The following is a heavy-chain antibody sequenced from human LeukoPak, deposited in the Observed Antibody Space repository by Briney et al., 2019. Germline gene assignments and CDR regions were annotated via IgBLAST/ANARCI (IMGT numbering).Heavy chain of an antibody. D-gene: IGHD2-15*01. CDR3: ARDRVVAATKTLDY. V-gene: IGHV1-69*04. CDR2: IIPILGIA. Sequence: GASVEVSCKASGGTFSSYAISWVRQAPGQGLEWMGRIIPILGIANYAQKFQGRVTITADKSTSTAYMELSSLRSEDTAVYYCARDRVVAATKTLDYWGQGTLVTVSS. J-gene: IGHJ4*02. CDR1: GGTFSSYA.